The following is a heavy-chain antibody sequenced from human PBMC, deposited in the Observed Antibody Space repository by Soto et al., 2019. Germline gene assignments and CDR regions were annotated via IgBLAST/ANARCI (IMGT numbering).Heavy chain of an antibody. Sequence: ASVKVSCKASGYTFPSYAMHWVRQAPGQRLEWMGWINAGNGNTKYSQKFQGRVTITRDTSISTAYMELSRLRSDDTAVYYCARAGEIYCSSTSCYPQDFQHWGQGTLVTVSS. J-gene: IGHJ1*01. CDR3: ARAGEIYCSSTSCYPQDFQH. D-gene: IGHD2-2*01. CDR2: INAGNGNT. V-gene: IGHV1-3*01. CDR1: GYTFPSYA.